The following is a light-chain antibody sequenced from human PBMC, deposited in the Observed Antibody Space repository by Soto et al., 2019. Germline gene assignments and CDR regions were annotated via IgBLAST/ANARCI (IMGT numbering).Light chain of an antibody. CDR2: DAF. J-gene: IGKJ4*01. CDR3: QQYDDWPLT. V-gene: IGKV3-15*01. Sequence: EKVMTQSPATLSVSPGERATLSCRASQNVKSRLAWYQKKPGQAPRLLIYDAFTRATGIPARFSGSASGTEFTLTISSLQSEDSAVYYCQQYDDWPLTFGGGTKVEIK. CDR1: QNVKSR.